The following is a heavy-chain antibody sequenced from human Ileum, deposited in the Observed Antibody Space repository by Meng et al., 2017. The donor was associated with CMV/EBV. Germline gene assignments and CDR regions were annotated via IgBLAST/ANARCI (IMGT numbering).Heavy chain of an antibody. J-gene: IGHJ4*01. D-gene: IGHD6-25*01. V-gene: IGHV3-74*01. CDR1: GFTFSGSW. Sequence: CEASGFTFSGSWMHWVRQAPGKGLVWVSRINGDGSTINYAESVKGRFTISRDNAKSTLYLQMNSLRAEDTAVYYCLRLKSGYGKFDYWGHGTLVTVSS. CDR3: LRLKSGYGKFDY. CDR2: INGDGSTI.